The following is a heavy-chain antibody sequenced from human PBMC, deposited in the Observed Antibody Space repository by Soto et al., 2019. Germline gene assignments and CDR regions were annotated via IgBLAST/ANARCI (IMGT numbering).Heavy chain of an antibody. CDR1: GYSFTIYW. CDR2: IYPGDSDT. D-gene: IGHD4-4*01. CDR3: ARAFSYSNGDYYYGMDV. J-gene: IGHJ6*02. Sequence: GESLKISCNGSGYSFTIYWIGWVRQMPGKGLEWMGIIYPGDSDTRYSPSFQGQVTISADKSISTAYLQWSSLKASDTAMYYCARAFSYSNGDYYYGMDVWGQGTTVTVSS. V-gene: IGHV5-51*01.